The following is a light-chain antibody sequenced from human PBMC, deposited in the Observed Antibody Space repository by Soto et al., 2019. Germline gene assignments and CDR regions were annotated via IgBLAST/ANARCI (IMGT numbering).Light chain of an antibody. V-gene: IGKV1-39*01. CDR1: QSIRNY. Sequence: DIQMTQSPSSLSASVGDRVTITCRASQSIRNYLNWYQQKPGKAPKLLIYTASSLEGGVPSRFSGSGSGTDFTLIISSLQPEDFAVYYCQQSYRIPQTFGQGTNVEIK. J-gene: IGKJ1*01. CDR2: TAS. CDR3: QQSYRIPQT.